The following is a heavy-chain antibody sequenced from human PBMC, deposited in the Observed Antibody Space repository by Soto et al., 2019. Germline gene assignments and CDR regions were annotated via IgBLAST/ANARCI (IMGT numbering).Heavy chain of an antibody. V-gene: IGHV3-53*01. CDR3: VRPLPSGQNYGMDV. Sequence: GGSVRLSCAASVLTFSNNYVSWFRQAPGKGLEWVSVIYNDGKTYYADSVKGRFTISRDTSKNTLHLQMDSLRDEDTAVYYCVRPLPSGQNYGMDVWGQGTTVTVSS. CDR1: VLTFSNNY. CDR2: IYNDGKT. D-gene: IGHD3-10*01. J-gene: IGHJ6*02.